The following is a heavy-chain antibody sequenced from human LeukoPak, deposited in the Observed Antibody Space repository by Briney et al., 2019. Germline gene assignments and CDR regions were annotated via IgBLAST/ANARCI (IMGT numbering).Heavy chain of an antibody. CDR2: ISSSSSYI. D-gene: IGHD6-13*01. CDR3: ARVGIAAPFYYFDY. V-gene: IGHV3-21*01. J-gene: IGHJ4*02. CDR1: GFTVSIYS. Sequence: GGSLRLYCAASGFTVSIYSMNWVRLAPGYGLAWVSSISSSSSYIYYADSVKGRFTISRDNAKNSLYLQMNSLRAEDTAVYYCARVGIAAPFYYFDYWGQGTLVTVSS.